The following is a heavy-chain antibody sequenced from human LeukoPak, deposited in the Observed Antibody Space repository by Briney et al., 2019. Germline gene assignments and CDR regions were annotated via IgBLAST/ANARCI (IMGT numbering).Heavy chain of an antibody. J-gene: IGHJ4*02. Sequence: GRSLRLSCAASGFAFSSYSMTWVRQAPGKGLEWVSSISSSSSYIYYADSVKGRFTISRDNAKNSLYLQMNSLRAEDTAVYYCARDAGIAAAASDYWGQGTLVTVSS. CDR2: ISSSSSYI. D-gene: IGHD6-13*01. CDR3: ARDAGIAAAASDY. CDR1: GFAFSSYS. V-gene: IGHV3-21*01.